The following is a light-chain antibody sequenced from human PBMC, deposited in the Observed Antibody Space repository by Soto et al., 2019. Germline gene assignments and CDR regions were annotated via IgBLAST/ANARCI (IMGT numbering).Light chain of an antibody. V-gene: IGKV1-39*01. CDR3: QQSYSTPLT. J-gene: IGKJ4*01. CDR1: QSISSY. Sequence: DIQMTQSPSSLSASVGDKVTITCRASQSISSYLNWYQQKPGKAPNLLIYAASSSQSGVPSRFSGSGSGTDFTLTISSLQPEDFATYYCQQSYSTPLTFGGGTKVEIK. CDR2: AAS.